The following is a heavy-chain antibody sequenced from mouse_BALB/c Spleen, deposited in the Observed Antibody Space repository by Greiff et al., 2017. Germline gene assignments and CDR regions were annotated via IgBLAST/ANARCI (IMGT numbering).Heavy chain of an antibody. Sequence: QVQLQQSGAELAKPGASVKMSCKASGYTFTSYWMHWVKQRPGQGLEWIGYINPSTGYTEYNQKFKDKATLTADKSSSTAYMQLSSLTSEDSAVYYCASLYYYAMDYWGQGTSVTVSS. CDR1: GYTFTSYW. D-gene: IGHD2-1*01. J-gene: IGHJ4*01. V-gene: IGHV1-7*01. CDR3: ASLYYYAMDY. CDR2: INPSTGYT.